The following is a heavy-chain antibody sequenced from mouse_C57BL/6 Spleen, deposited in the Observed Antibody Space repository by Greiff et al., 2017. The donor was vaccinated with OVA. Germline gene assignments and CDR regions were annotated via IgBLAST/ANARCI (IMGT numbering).Heavy chain of an antibody. CDR2: ISSGGSYT. J-gene: IGHJ2*01. V-gene: IGHV5-6*02. CDR1: GFTFSSYG. Sequence: DVMLVESGGDLVKPGGSLKLSCAASGFTFSSYGMSWVRQTPDKRLEWVATISSGGSYTYYPDSVKGRFTISRDNAKNTLYLQMSSLKSEDTAMYYCARRGITTVVAFDYWGQGTTLTVSS. CDR3: ARRGITTVVAFDY. D-gene: IGHD1-1*01.